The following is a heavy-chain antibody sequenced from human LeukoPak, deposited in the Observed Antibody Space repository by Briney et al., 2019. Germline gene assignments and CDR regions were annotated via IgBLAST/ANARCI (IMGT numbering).Heavy chain of an antibody. D-gene: IGHD1-1*01. CDR2: FDPEDGET. CDR1: GYTLTELS. Sequence: ASVKVSCKASGYTLTELSMHWVRQAPGKGLEGMGGFDPEDGETIYAQKFQGRVTMTEDTSTDTAYMELSSLRSEDTAVYYCASRGYHNWFDPWGQGTLVTVSS. V-gene: IGHV1-24*01. CDR3: ASRGYHNWFDP. J-gene: IGHJ5*02.